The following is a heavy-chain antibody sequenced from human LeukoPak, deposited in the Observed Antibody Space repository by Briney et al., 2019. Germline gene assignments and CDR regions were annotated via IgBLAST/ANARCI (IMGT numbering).Heavy chain of an antibody. Sequence: PGGSLRLSCAVSGFTFSSYCMSWVRQAPGKGLEWVANIKQDGSEKYYVDSVKGRFTISRDNAKNSLYLQMNSLRAEDTAVYYCARCSGGSTYHSDDYWGQGTLVTVSS. CDR3: ARCSGGSTYHSDDY. CDR2: IKQDGSEK. D-gene: IGHD2-15*01. V-gene: IGHV3-7*02. J-gene: IGHJ4*02. CDR1: GFTFSSYC.